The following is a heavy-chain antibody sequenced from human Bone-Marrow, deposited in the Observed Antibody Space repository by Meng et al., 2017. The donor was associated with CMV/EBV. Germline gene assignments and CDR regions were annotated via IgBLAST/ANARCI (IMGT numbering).Heavy chain of an antibody. CDR1: GGSISSSSYY. Sequence: GSLRLSCTVSGGSISSSSYYWGWIRQPPGKGLEWIGSIYYSGSTYYNPSLKSRVTISVDKSKNQFSLKLSSVTAADTAVYYCARAHAVARYYHWGQGTLVTVSS. CDR3: ARAHAVARYYH. CDR2: IYYSGST. J-gene: IGHJ5*02. V-gene: IGHV4-39*07. D-gene: IGHD6-19*01.